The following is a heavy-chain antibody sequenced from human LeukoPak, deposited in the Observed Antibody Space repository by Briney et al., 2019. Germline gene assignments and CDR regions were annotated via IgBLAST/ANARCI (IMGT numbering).Heavy chain of an antibody. CDR3: ARANFYYDSSGLI. Sequence: SETLSLTCAVYGGSFRGYYWMWVRQSPGKGLEWIGEINHSGGSNYNPSLKIRVTISVDTSRNQFSLKLTSVTAADTAVYYCARANFYYDSSGLIWGQGTMVTVSS. J-gene: IGHJ3*02. CDR2: INHSGGS. CDR1: GGSFRGYY. D-gene: IGHD3-22*01. V-gene: IGHV4-34*01.